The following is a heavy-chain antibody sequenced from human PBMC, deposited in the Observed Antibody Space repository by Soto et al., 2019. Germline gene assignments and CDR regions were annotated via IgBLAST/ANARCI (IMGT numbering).Heavy chain of an antibody. Sequence: EVQLVESGGGLVKPGGSLRLSCAASGFTFSNVWMNWVRQAPGKGLEWVGRIKSKTDGGTTDYAAPVKGRFTISRDDSKNPPLLQMNSLKTEDTAVYYCTPLALKYSSGWYEFSDWGQGTLVTVSS. D-gene: IGHD6-19*01. V-gene: IGHV3-15*07. J-gene: IGHJ4*02. CDR2: IKSKTDGGTT. CDR3: TPLALKYSSGWYEFSD. CDR1: GFTFSNVW.